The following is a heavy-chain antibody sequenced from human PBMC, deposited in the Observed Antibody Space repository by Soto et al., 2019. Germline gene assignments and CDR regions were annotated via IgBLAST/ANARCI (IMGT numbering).Heavy chain of an antibody. D-gene: IGHD1-7*01. J-gene: IGHJ6*02. CDR3: AREGLITGTTYYYYGMDV. V-gene: IGHV4-59*01. CDR1: GGSISSYY. CDR2: ISYSGST. Sequence: PSETLSLTCTVSGGSISSYYWSWIRQPPGKGLEWIGYISYSGSTNYNPSLKSRVTISVDTSKNQFSLKLSSVTAADTAVYYCAREGLITGTTYYYYGMDVWGQGTTVTVSS.